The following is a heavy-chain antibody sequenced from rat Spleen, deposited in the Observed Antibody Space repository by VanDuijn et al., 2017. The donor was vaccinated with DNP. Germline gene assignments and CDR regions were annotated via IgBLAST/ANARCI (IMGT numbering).Heavy chain of an antibody. CDR3: VRWNSGHFDY. V-gene: IGHV5-22*01. CDR1: GFTFSDYN. J-gene: IGHJ2*01. CDR2: ISYDGSST. Sequence: EVQLVESGGGLVQPGRSLKLSCAASGFTFSDYNMVWVRQAPKKGLEWVATISYDGSSTYYGDSVRGRFTISRDNAKSTLYLQMNSLRSEDMATYYCVRWNSGHFDYWGQGVMVPVSS. D-gene: IGHD4-3*01.